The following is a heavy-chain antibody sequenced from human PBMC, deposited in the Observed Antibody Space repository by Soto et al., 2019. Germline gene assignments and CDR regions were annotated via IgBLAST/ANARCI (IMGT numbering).Heavy chain of an antibody. CDR2: VSTYNGGT. D-gene: IGHD3-3*01. V-gene: IGHV1-18*04. CDR3: ARGHFDFWSGYPIEY. J-gene: IGHJ4*02. Sequence: ASVTVSCTASGYTFTGYYMHWVRQAPGQGLERLGWVSTYNGGTNYAQKFHDRVTMTTHTSTNTASMELRSLKSDDTAVYYCARGHFDFWSGYPIEYWGQGTSVTV. CDR1: GYTFTGYY.